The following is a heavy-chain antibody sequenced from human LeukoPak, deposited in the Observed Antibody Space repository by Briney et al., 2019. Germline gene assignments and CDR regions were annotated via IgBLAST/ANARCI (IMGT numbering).Heavy chain of an antibody. J-gene: IGHJ5*02. V-gene: IGHV4-4*07. Sequence: KPSETLSLTCTVSGGSISSYYWSWIRQPAGKGLEWIGRIYTSGSTNYNPSLKSRVTMSVDTSKNQFSLKLSPVTAADTAVYYCARQGRWNDENWFDPWGQGTLVTVSS. CDR1: GGSISSYY. D-gene: IGHD1-1*01. CDR3: ARQGRWNDENWFDP. CDR2: IYTSGST.